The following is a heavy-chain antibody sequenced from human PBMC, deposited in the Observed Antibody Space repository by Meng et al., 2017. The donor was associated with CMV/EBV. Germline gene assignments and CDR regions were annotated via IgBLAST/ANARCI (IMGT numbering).Heavy chain of an antibody. CDR3: ASGGSYLKYYFDY. CDR1: GGTFSSYA. Sequence: SVKVSCKASGGTFSSYAISWVRQAPGQGLEWMGGTIPIFGTANYAQKFQGRVTITTDESTSTAYMELSSLRSEDTAVYYCASGGSYLKYYFDYWGQGTLVTVSS. D-gene: IGHD1-26*01. J-gene: IGHJ4*02. V-gene: IGHV1-69*05. CDR2: TIPIFGTA.